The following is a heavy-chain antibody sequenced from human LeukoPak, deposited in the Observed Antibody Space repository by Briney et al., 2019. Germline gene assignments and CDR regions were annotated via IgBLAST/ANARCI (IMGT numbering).Heavy chain of an antibody. CDR2: IYTSGST. Sequence: SETLSLTCTVSGGSISSGSYYWSWIRQPAGKGLEWIGRIYTSGSTNYNPSLKSRVTISVDTSKNQFSLKLSSVTAADTAVYYCARGRLPITMIVVVPPRYFDYWGQGTLVTVSS. CDR3: ARGRLPITMIVVVPPRYFDY. CDR1: GGSISSGSYY. J-gene: IGHJ4*02. D-gene: IGHD3-22*01. V-gene: IGHV4-61*02.